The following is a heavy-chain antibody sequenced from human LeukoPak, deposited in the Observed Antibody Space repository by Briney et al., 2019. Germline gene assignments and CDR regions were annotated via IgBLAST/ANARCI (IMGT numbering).Heavy chain of an antibody. V-gene: IGHV3-53*01. CDR3: ARAHQEIAVAGHFDY. D-gene: IGHD6-13*01. J-gene: IGHJ4*02. Sequence: PGGSLRLSCAASGFTVSSNYMSWVRQAPGKGLEWVSVIYSGGSTYYAASVKGRFTISRDNSKNTLYLQMNSLRAEDTAVYYCARAHQEIAVAGHFDYWGQGTLVTVSS. CDR2: IYSGGST. CDR1: GFTVSSNY.